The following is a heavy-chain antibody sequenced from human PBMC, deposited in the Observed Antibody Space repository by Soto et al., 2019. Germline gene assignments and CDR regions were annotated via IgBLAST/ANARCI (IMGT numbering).Heavy chain of an antibody. CDR2: IKQDGSEK. V-gene: IGHV3-7*01. CDR3: ARDFEYSSSWYGYYYYYMDV. Sequence: GGSLRISCAASGFTFSSYWMSWVRQAPGKGLEWVANIKQDGSEKYYVDSVKGRFTISRDNAKNSLYLQMNSLRAEDTAVYYCARDFEYSSSWYGYYYYYMDVWGKGTTVTVSS. CDR1: GFTFSSYW. J-gene: IGHJ6*03. D-gene: IGHD6-13*01.